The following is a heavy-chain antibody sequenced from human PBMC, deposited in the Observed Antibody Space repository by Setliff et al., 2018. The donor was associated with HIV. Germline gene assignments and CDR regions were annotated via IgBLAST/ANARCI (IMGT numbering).Heavy chain of an antibody. V-gene: IGHV2-5*01. CDR1: GFSLSTSGVG. CDR2: IYWNDDK. D-gene: IGHD3-10*01. CDR3: AHRLISWFGELGMDV. J-gene: IGHJ6*02. Sequence: GSGPTLVNPTQTLTLTCTFSGFSLSTSGVGVGWIRQPPGKALEWLALIYWNDDKRYSPSLKSRLTIPKDTSKNQVVLTMTNMDPVDTATYYCAHRLISWFGELGMDVWGQGTKVTVSS.